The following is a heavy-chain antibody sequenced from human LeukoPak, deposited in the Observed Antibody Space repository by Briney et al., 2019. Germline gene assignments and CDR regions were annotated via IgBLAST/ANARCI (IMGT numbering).Heavy chain of an antibody. CDR3: ARTLDSAFGLTTFDY. J-gene: IGHJ4*02. V-gene: IGHV4-39*07. CDR1: GGPISSSSYY. D-gene: IGHD1-14*01. CDR2: IYYSGST. Sequence: SETLSLTCTVSGGPISSSSYYWGWIRQPPGKGLEWIGSIYYSGSTYYNPSLKSRVTISVDTSKNQFSLKLSSVTAADTAVYYCARTLDSAFGLTTFDYWGQGTLVTVSS.